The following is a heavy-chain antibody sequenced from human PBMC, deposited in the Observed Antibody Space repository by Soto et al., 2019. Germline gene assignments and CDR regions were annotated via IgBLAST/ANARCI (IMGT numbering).Heavy chain of an antibody. CDR2: TKNKANSYTT. J-gene: IGHJ4*02. CDR3: ARAPPGSTGWYYFDC. CDR1: GFTFSDHY. V-gene: IGHV3-72*01. Sequence: GGSLRLSCAASGFTFSDHYMDWVRQAPGKGLEWVGRTKNKANSYTTDYAASLKGRFTISRDDSKNSLFLQLNSLNTEDTAMYYCARAPPGSTGWYYFDCWGQGTLVTVSS. D-gene: IGHD6-19*01.